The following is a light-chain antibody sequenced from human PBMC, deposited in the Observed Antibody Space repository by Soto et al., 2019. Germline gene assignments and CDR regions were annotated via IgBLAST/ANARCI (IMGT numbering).Light chain of an antibody. V-gene: IGKV1-5*01. CDR1: QSINNR. CDR2: DAS. J-gene: IGKJ1*01. Sequence: IQMTQSPSTLSASIGDRVTITCRASQSINNRLAWYQQMPGKAPNLLIYDASSLESGVPSRFRGSGSETDFTLTISSLQPEDFATYYCQQTYSTPPTFGQGTKVEIK. CDR3: QQTYSTPPT.